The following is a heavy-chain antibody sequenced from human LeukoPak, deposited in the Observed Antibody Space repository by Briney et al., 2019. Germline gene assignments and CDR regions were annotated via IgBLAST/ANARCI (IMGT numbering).Heavy chain of an antibody. V-gene: IGHV3-33*03. J-gene: IGHJ4*02. CDR2: IWYDGTNK. D-gene: IGHD2-21*01. CDR3: ANSPHGDYPRY. CDR1: GFTFTSNG. Sequence: PGGSLRLSCASSGFTFTSNGMHWVRQAPGKGLEWVAVIWYDGTNKYYADSVKGRFTISRDNSKNTLFLQMNSLKVEDTAVYYCANSPHGDYPRYWGQGTLVTVSS.